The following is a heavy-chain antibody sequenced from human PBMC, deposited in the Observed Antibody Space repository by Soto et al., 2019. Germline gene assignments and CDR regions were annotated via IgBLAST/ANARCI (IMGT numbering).Heavy chain of an antibody. CDR3: AAPITTYSYYYMDV. V-gene: IGHV3-23*01. J-gene: IGHJ6*03. CDR2: ISGSGGST. D-gene: IGHD4-4*01. CDR1: GFTFSSYA. Sequence: GGSLRLSCAASGFTFSSYAMSWVRQAPGKGLEWVSGISGSGGSTYYADSVKGRFTSSRDNSKNTLYLQMNSLRAEDTAVYYCAAPITTYSYYYMDVWGKGTTVTVSS.